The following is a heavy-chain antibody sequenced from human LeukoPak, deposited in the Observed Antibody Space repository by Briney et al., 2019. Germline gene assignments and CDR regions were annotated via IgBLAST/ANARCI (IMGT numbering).Heavy chain of an antibody. CDR1: GFTFSSYA. J-gene: IGHJ4*02. Sequence: PGGSLRLSCAASGFTFSSYAMHWVRQAPGKGREWVAVISYDGSNKYYADSVKGRFTISRDNSKNTLYLQMNSLRAEDTAVYYCARDLGASVAAAGTDFLYWGQGTLVTVSS. V-gene: IGHV3-30*01. D-gene: IGHD6-13*01. CDR3: ARDLGASVAAAGTDFLY. CDR2: ISYDGSNK.